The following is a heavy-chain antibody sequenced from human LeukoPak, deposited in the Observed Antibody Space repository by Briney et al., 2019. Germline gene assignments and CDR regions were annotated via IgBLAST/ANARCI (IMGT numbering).Heavy chain of an antibody. D-gene: IGHD2-15*01. V-gene: IGHV4-4*08. CDR2: IYTSGST. CDR1: GGSISSYY. CDR3: ARLCGGSCYSVPD. Sequence: PSETLSLTCTVSGGSISSYYWSWIRQPPGKGLEWIGHIYTSGSTNYNPSLKSRVTISVDTSKNQFSLKLSSVTAADTAVYYCARLCGGSCYSVPDWGQGTLVTVSS. J-gene: IGHJ4*02.